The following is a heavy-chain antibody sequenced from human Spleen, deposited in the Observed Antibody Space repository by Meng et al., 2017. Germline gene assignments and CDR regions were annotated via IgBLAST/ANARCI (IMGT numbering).Heavy chain of an antibody. CDR1: GYNFIGYW. CDR2: INPNGGGT. V-gene: IGHV1-2*02. Sequence: QVQLVQSGAEVKRPGASVRVSCKASGYNFIGYWLYWVRQAPGQGLEWIGWINPNGGGTNYAQKYLGRVTVTRDMSTSTVYMDMSSLTDDDTAVYYCAVLEGGWGQGTLVTVSS. J-gene: IGHJ4*02. D-gene: IGHD1-1*01. CDR3: AVLEGG.